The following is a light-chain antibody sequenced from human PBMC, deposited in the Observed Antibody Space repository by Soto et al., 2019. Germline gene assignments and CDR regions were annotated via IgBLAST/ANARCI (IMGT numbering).Light chain of an antibody. CDR1: QSISSS. V-gene: IGKV1-5*03. CDR3: QHYNGYPLT. CDR2: KAS. Sequence: DIQMTQSPSTLSASVGDRVTITCRASQSISSSLAWYQQKPGKAPNLLIYKASTLESGVPSRFSGSGSGTEFTLTISSLQPDDFATYHCQHYNGYPLTFGGGTKVEI. J-gene: IGKJ4*01.